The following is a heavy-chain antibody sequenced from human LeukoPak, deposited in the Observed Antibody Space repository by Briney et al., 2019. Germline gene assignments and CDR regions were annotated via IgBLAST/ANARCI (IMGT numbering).Heavy chain of an antibody. D-gene: IGHD1-26*01. CDR2: ITNDGSST. Sequence: GGSLRLSCAASGLTFSSHWMHWVRQAPGKGLVWVSRITNDGSSTTYADSVKGRFTISRDNAKNTLYLQMNSLRVEDTAMYHCVRDLGGRSGHWGQGTLVTVSS. CDR3: VRDLGGRSGH. CDR1: GLTFSSHW. J-gene: IGHJ4*02. V-gene: IGHV3-74*01.